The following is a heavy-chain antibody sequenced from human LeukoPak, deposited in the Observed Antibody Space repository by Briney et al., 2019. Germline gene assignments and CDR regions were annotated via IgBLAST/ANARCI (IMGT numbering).Heavy chain of an antibody. J-gene: IGHJ3*02. V-gene: IGHV4-39*07. CDR1: GDSISTSSYY. D-gene: IGHD6-19*01. CDR2: VFFSGNT. CDR3: AREIAVAGSAFDI. Sequence: SETLSLTCTVSGDSISTSSYYWGWIRQPPGKGLEWIGSVFFSGNTYYEPSLKSRVTISVATSTNQFSLNVRSVSAADTAVYYCAREIAVAGSAFDIWGQGTMVAVSS.